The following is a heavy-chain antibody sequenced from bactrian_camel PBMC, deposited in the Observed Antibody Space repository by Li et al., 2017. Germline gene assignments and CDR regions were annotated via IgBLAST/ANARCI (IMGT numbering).Heavy chain of an antibody. Sequence: HVQLVESGGGSVQAGGSLRLSCVVSGYSYTYYCMAWFRQAPGKEREGVAAIDYDGYTNYADPAKGRFTISRDNAKNTLDLQLNSLKTEDTAIYYCAKDSFIIGSWWSNAMDYWGVGTQVTVS. V-gene: IGHV3S53*01. J-gene: IGHJ7*01. D-gene: IGHD2*01. CDR1: GYSYTYYC. CDR2: IDYDGYT.